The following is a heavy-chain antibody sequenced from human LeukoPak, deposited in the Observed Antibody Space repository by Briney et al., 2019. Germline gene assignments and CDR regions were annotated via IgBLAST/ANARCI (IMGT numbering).Heavy chain of an antibody. CDR1: GGSFSGYY. CDR3: ARDYIAAAGTVGNYGMDV. CDR2: INHSGST. Sequence: SETLSLTCAVYGGSFSGYYWSWIRQPPGKGLVWIGEINHSGSTNYNPSLKSRVTISVDTSKNQFSLKLSSVTAADTAVYYCARDYIAAAGTVGNYGMDVWGQGTTVTVSS. J-gene: IGHJ6*02. V-gene: IGHV4-34*01. D-gene: IGHD6-13*01.